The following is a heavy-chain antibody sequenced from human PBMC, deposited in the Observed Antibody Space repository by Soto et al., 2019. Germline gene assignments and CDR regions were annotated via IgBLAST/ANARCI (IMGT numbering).Heavy chain of an antibody. V-gene: IGHV1-2*06. CDR1: GYTFTDYY. CDR3: ARYNGSGSFDY. CDR2: INPNSGGA. Sequence: ASVKVSCKASGYTFTDYYIHWVRQAPGPGLEWMGRINPNSGGANYAQKFQGRVTMTRDTSISTAYMELSRLRSDDTAFYYCARYNGSGSFDYWGQGSLVTVPS. D-gene: IGHD3-10*01. J-gene: IGHJ4*02.